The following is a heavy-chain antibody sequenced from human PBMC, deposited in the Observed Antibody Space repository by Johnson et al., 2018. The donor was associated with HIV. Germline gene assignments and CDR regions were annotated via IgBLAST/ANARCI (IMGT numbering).Heavy chain of an antibody. CDR2: ISCSTGRT. V-gene: IGHV3-23*04. D-gene: IGHD4-23*01. CDR3: ARGYGGNYDAFDI. J-gene: IGHJ3*02. Sequence: VQLVESGGGLVQPGGSLRLSCAASGFTFSNFPLHWVRQTPGKGLEWVSLISCSTGRTNYADSVKGRFTISRANSKNTLSLQMNSLRAEDTAVYYCARGYGGNYDAFDIWGQGTMVTVSS. CDR1: GFTFSNFP.